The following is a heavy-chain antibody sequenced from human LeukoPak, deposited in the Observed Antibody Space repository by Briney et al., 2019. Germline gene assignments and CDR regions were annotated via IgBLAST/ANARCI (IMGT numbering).Heavy chain of an antibody. CDR1: GFTFSTYS. Sequence: GGSLRLSCAASGFTFSTYSMNWVRQAPGKGLEWVSSISSGSTYIKYADSVKGRFTTSRDDAKSSLFLQMNSLRADDTAVYYCARRVTVGPVRGKEWFDLWGQGTLVTVSS. J-gene: IGHJ5*02. D-gene: IGHD3-10*01. CDR3: ARRVTVGPVRGKEWFDL. V-gene: IGHV3-21*06. CDR2: ISSGSTYI.